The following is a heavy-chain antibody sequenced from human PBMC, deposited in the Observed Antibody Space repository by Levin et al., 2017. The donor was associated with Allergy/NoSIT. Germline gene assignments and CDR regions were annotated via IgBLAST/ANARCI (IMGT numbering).Heavy chain of an antibody. Sequence: GSLRLSCTVSGGSISSYYWSWIRQPPGKGLEWIGYIYYSGSTNYNPSLKSRVTISVDTSKNQFSLKLSSVTAADTAVYYCARTMVRGYFDYWGQGTLVTVSS. CDR2: IYYSGST. V-gene: IGHV4-59*01. D-gene: IGHD3-10*01. CDR3: ARTMVRGYFDY. J-gene: IGHJ4*02. CDR1: GGSISSYY.